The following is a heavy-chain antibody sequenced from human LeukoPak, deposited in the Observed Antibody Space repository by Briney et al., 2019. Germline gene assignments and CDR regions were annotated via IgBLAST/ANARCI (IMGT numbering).Heavy chain of an antibody. CDR3: AKEGSYSGSYYGVDY. J-gene: IGHJ4*02. CDR2: IRYDGSNK. V-gene: IGHV3-30*02. CDR1: GFTFSSYG. Sequence: GGSLRLSCAASGFTFSSYGMHWVRQAPGKGLEWVAFIRYDGSNKYYADSVKGRFTISRDNSKNTLYLQMNSLRAEDTAVYYCAKEGSYSGSYYGVDYWGQGTLVTVSS. D-gene: IGHD1-26*01.